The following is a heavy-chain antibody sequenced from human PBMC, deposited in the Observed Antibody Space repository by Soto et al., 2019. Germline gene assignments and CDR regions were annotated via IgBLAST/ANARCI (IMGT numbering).Heavy chain of an antibody. CDR2: IYYSGST. J-gene: IGHJ5*02. CDR3: ARDYSSGYSFGWFDP. V-gene: IGHV4-30-4*01. Sequence: PSETLSLTCTVSGGSISRGDYYWRWIRQPPGKGLQWIGYIYYSGSTYYNPSLKSRVTISVDTSKNQFSLKLSSVTAADTAVYYCARDYSSGYSFGWFDPWGQGTLVTVSS. D-gene: IGHD3-22*01. CDR1: GGSISRGDYY.